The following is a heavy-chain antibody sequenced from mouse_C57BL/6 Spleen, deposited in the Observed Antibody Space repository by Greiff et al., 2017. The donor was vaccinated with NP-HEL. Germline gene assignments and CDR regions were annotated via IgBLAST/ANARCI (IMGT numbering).Heavy chain of an antibody. CDR2: ISDGGSYT. J-gene: IGHJ2*01. CDR1: GFTFSSYA. Sequence: EVQLVESGGGLVKPGGSLKLSCAASGFTFSSYAMSWVRQTPEKRLEWVATISDGGSYTYYPDNVKGRFTISRDNAKNNLYLQMSHLKSEDTAMYYCAREARGLTTPLDYWGQGTTLTVSS. V-gene: IGHV5-4*01. CDR3: AREARGLTTPLDY. D-gene: IGHD1-1*01.